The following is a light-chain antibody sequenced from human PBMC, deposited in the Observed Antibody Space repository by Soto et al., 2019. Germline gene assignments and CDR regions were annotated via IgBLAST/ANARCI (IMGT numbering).Light chain of an antibody. Sequence: DIQMTQSPSTLSASVGDTVTITCRASRGISSFLAWYQQKPGKAPKLLIYAASTLQSGVPSRFSGSGSGTDFTLTISSLQPEDFATYFCQQLNSYPITFGQGTRLEIK. CDR3: QQLNSYPIT. CDR2: AAS. CDR1: RGISSF. J-gene: IGKJ5*01. V-gene: IGKV1-9*01.